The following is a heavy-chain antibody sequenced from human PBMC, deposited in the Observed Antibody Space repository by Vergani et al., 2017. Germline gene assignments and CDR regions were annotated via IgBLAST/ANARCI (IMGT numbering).Heavy chain of an antibody. D-gene: IGHD2-2*01. CDR2: IRYDGSNK. Sequence: QVQLVESGGGVVQPGGSLRLSCAASGFTFSSYGMHWVRQAPGKGLEWVAFIRYDGSNKYYPDSVKGRFTISRDNSKNTLYLQMNSLRAEDTAVYYCAKDLGSSTSSTFDYWGQGTLVTVSS. CDR3: AKDLGSSTSSTFDY. V-gene: IGHV3-30*02. J-gene: IGHJ4*02. CDR1: GFTFSSYG.